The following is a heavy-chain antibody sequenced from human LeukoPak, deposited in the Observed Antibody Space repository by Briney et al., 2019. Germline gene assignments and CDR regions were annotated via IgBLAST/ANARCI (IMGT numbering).Heavy chain of an antibody. J-gene: IGHJ5*02. CDR3: AGGHSSSWYWFDP. V-gene: IGHV3-11*03. CDR2: ISSNSGYT. Sequence: PGGSPRLSCAASGFTFSDYYMSWIRQAPGKGLEWVSYISSNSGYTNYAVSVKGRFTISRDNSKNTLYLQMNSLRAEDTAVYYCAGGHSSSWYWFDPWGQGTLVTVSS. CDR1: GFTFSDYY. D-gene: IGHD6-13*01.